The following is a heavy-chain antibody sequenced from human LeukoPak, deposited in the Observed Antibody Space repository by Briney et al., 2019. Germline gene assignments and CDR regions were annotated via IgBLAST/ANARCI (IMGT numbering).Heavy chain of an antibody. D-gene: IGHD2-15*01. J-gene: IGHJ6*03. V-gene: IGHV1-69*04. CDR2: IIPILGIA. CDR3: AKYLVGTRGYYYYYYMDV. Sequence: SVKVSCKASGGTFSSYAISWVRQAPGQGLEWMGRIIPILGIANYAQKFQGRVTITADKSTSTAYMELSSLRSEDTAVYYCAKYLVGTRGYYYYYYMDVWGKGTTVTVSS. CDR1: GGTFSSYA.